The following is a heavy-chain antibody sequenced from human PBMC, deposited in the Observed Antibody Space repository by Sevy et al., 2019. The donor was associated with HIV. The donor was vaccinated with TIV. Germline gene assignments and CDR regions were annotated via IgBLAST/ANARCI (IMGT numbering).Heavy chain of an antibody. CDR3: ASHNYSDRSGYYYPVWFDY. Sequence: SETLSLTCTVSSGSISSSTYYWAWIRQPPGKGLEWIGSIFYSGSPYYNPSLQSPLTISVDTSKNQFSLKLSSVTAADTAVYYCASHNYSDRSGYYYPVWFDYWGRGTLVTVSS. J-gene: IGHJ4*02. CDR2: IFYSGSP. D-gene: IGHD3-22*01. CDR1: SGSISSSTYY. V-gene: IGHV4-39*01.